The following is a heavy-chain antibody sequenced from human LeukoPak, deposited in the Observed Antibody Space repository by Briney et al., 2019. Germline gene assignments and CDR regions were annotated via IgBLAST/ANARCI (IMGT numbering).Heavy chain of an antibody. CDR1: GFTFSNYW. CDR2: INNDGSGK. CDR3: ARDDGDV. Sequence: GGSLRLSCAASGFTFSNYWMKWVRQAPGKGPEWVASINNDGSGKYFVDSVKDRFNISRDNDKNSLYLQINSLKVEDTALYYCARDDGDVWGIGTTVTVSS. V-gene: IGHV3-7*01. J-gene: IGHJ6*03.